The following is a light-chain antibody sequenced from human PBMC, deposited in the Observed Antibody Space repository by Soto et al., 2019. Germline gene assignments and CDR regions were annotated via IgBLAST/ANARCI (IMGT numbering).Light chain of an antibody. CDR1: QSISSW. J-gene: IGKJ3*01. V-gene: IGKV1-5*03. CDR2: KAS. CDR3: QQYYSFPFT. Sequence: DIQMTQSPSTLSASVGDRVTITCRASQSISSWLAWYQQKPGKAPKLLIYKASSLESGVPSWFSGSGSGTEFTLTISSLQPDDFATYYCQQYYSFPFTFGPGTKWIS.